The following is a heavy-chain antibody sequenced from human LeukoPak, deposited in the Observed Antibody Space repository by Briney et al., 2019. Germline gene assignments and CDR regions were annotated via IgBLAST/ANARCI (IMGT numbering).Heavy chain of an antibody. CDR3: AIGVGWTAVTLVDP. CDR1: GFTFSSYW. J-gene: IGHJ5*02. D-gene: IGHD4-23*01. Sequence: GGSLRLSCAPSGFTFSSYWMHWVRQAPGKGLVWVSRINTDGTTTSYADSMKGRFTISRDNAKNTLYLQMNSLRAEDTAVYYCAIGVGWTAVTLVDPWGQGTLVTVSS. V-gene: IGHV3-74*01. CDR2: INTDGTTT.